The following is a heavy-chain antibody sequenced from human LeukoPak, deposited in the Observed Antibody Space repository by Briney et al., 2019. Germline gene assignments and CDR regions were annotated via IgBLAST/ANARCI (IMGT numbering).Heavy chain of an antibody. CDR3: ARVERNWSGYYAKVYYFDY. J-gene: IGHJ4*02. CDR2: VQYTGST. CDR1: GVSISTYS. D-gene: IGHD3-3*01. Sequence: SETLSLTCSVSGVSISTYSWSWIRQPPGKGLEWIASVQYTGSTTYNPSLRSRLTISADTSKSQFSLKLSSVTTADTAVYYCARVERNWSGYYAKVYYFDYWGQGTLVTVSS. V-gene: IGHV4-59*01.